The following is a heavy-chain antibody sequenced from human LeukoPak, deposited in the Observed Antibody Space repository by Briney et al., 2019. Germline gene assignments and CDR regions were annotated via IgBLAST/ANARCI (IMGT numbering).Heavy chain of an antibody. Sequence: GGSLRLSCAASGFTFSSYSMNLVRQAPGKGLEWVSSISSSSSYIYYADSVKGRFTTSRDNAKNSLYLQMNSLRAEDTALYYCARGTRITMVRAVYDYWGQGTLVTVSS. D-gene: IGHD3-10*01. J-gene: IGHJ4*02. CDR2: ISSSSSYI. CDR3: ARGTRITMVRAVYDY. V-gene: IGHV3-21*04. CDR1: GFTFSSYS.